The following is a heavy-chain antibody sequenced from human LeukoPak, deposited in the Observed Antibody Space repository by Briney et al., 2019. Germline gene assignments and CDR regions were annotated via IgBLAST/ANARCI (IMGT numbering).Heavy chain of an antibody. CDR1: GFTFNMYW. J-gene: IGHJ4*02. Sequence: GGSLRLSCAASGFTFNMYWMTWVRQAPGKGLESVAYVNKDGSDKYYVDSVKGRFTVSRDNAKNSLYLQMNSLRAEDTAVYYCARDAGYGGNSDYWGQGTLVTVSS. CDR3: ARDAGYGGNSDY. D-gene: IGHD4-23*01. CDR2: VNKDGSDK. V-gene: IGHV3-7*01.